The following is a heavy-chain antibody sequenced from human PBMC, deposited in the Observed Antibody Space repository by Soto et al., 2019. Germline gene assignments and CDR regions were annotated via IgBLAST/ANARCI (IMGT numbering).Heavy chain of an antibody. CDR2: IIPIFGTA. CDR1: GGTFSSYA. V-gene: IGHV1-69*06. CDR3: ARGAGSSSGWYWGAEYFQH. Sequence: QVQLVQSGAEVKKPGSSVKVSCKASGGTFSSYAISWVRQAPGQGLEWMGGIIPIFGTANYAQKFQVRVTITADKSTSTAYMELSSLRSEDTAVYYCARGAGSSSGWYWGAEYFQHWGQGTLVTVSS. J-gene: IGHJ1*01. D-gene: IGHD6-19*01.